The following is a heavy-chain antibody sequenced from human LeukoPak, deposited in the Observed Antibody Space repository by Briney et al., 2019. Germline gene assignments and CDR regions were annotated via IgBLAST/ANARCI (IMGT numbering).Heavy chain of an antibody. Sequence: SGTLSLTCTVSGGSISSYYWSWIRQPPGKGLEWIGYIYYSGSTNYNPSLKSRVTISVDTSKNQFSLNLSSVTAADTAVYYCARYGRKWYFDLWGRGTLVTVSS. CDR3: ARYGRKWYFDL. CDR1: GGSISSYY. V-gene: IGHV4-59*01. D-gene: IGHD1-26*01. CDR2: IYYSGST. J-gene: IGHJ2*01.